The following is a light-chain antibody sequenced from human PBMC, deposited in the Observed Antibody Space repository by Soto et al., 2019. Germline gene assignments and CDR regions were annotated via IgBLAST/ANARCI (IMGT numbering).Light chain of an antibody. J-gene: IGKJ2*01. CDR1: QIVSSTY. Sequence: ETVLTQSPGTLPLSPGERATLSCRASQIVSSTYLAWYQQKPGQAPRGLIYDTSSRAVGIPDRFSGSGSGTHFTLTISSLEPEDFAVYYCQQYGSSPYTFRQGTKLEI. CDR3: QQYGSSPYT. CDR2: DTS. V-gene: IGKV3-20*01.